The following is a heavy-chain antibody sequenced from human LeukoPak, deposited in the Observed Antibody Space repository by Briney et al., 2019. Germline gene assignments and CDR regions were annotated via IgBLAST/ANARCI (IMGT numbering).Heavy chain of an antibody. V-gene: IGHV1-18*01. CDR3: AIIQVWSNDAYDK. CDR2: ISAYSGNT. CDR1: GYTFPTYG. D-gene: IGHD3-3*01. Sequence: ASVKVSCKPSGYTFPTYGIDWVRQAPGQGLEWMGWISAYSGNTKYAQKFQGRVTVPTDTSTRTAYMELTSLRSDDTAVYYCAIIQVWSNDAYDKWGQGTMVTVSS. J-gene: IGHJ3*02.